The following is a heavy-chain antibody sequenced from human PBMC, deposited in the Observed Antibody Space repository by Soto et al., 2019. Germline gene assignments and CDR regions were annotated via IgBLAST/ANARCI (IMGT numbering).Heavy chain of an antibody. CDR1: GYTFTSYA. CDR2: INAGNGNT. V-gene: IGHV1-3*01. D-gene: IGHD2-2*02. J-gene: IGHJ5*02. Sequence: ASVKVSCKASGYTFTSYAMHWVRQAPGQRLEWMGWINAGNGNTKYSQKFQGRVTITRDTSASAAYMELSSLRSEDTAVYYCARGGYCSSTSCYTTWFDPWGQGTLVTVSS. CDR3: ARGGYCSSTSCYTTWFDP.